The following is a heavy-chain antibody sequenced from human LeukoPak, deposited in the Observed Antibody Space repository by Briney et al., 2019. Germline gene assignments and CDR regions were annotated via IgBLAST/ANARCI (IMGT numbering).Heavy chain of an antibody. CDR1: GYTFTGYY. CDR3: ASHIVVVPAEDAFDI. V-gene: IGHV1-2*02. Sequence: ASVKVSCKASGYTFTGYYMHWVRQAPGQGLEWMGWMNPNSGGTNYAQKFQGRVTMTRDTSISTAYMELSRLRSDDTAVYYCASHIVVVPAEDAFDIWGQGTMVTVSS. J-gene: IGHJ3*02. D-gene: IGHD2-2*01. CDR2: MNPNSGGT.